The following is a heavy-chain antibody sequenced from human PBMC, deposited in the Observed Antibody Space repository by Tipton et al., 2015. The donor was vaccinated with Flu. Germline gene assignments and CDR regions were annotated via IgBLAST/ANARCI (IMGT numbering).Heavy chain of an antibody. V-gene: IGHV3-23*01. CDR3: AQSLGAFDV. CDR2: IRGSAGRGAGT. CDR1: GFIFSRYA. J-gene: IGHJ3*01. Sequence: SLRLSCAASGFIFSRYAMSWVRQAPGKGLEWVSNIRGSAGRGAGTYYADSVKGRFSISRDSSKSTVFLQMSSLRAEDTAIYYCAQSLGAFDVWGQGTMVTVSS.